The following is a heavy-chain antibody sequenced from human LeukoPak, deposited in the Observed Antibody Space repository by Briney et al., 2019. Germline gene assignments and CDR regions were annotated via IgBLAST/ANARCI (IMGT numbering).Heavy chain of an antibody. Sequence: GGSLRLSCAASGFMFSSYGMSWVRQAPGKGLEWVSAISDSGRDTYFADSVKGRFTISRDNSKNALYLQMNSLRAEDTAIYYCAKRVPYSSSSVYFDYWGQGTLVTVSP. V-gene: IGHV3-23*01. D-gene: IGHD6-6*01. CDR1: GFMFSSYG. CDR3: AKRVPYSSSSVYFDY. J-gene: IGHJ4*02. CDR2: ISDSGRDT.